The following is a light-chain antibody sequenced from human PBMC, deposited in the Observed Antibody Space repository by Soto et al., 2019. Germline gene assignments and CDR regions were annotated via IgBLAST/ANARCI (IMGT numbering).Light chain of an antibody. CDR1: QSISSTY. V-gene: IGKV3-20*01. Sequence: EIALTQSPGTLSVSPGERATLSCRTSQSISSTYLAWYQKKPGQAPRLLLYGAFNRATGIPDRFSGSGSGTDFTLTISRLEPEDCAFYYCQQYGSSSFAFGPGTKVEIK. CDR3: QQYGSSSFA. J-gene: IGKJ3*01. CDR2: GAF.